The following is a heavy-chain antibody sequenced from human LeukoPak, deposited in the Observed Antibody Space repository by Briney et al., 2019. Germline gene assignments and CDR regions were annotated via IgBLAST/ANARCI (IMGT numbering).Heavy chain of an antibody. CDR1: GGSISSSY. V-gene: IGHV4-59*01. D-gene: IGHD5-12*01. CDR2: IYYTGST. Sequence: SETLSLTCTVSGGSISSSYLSWIRQPPGKGLEWIGYIYYTGSTNYNPSLKSRVTILADTSKNQFSLKLSSVTAADTAVYYCAGGLRLEYLYDYWGQGTLVTVAS. J-gene: IGHJ4*02. CDR3: AGGLRLEYLYDY.